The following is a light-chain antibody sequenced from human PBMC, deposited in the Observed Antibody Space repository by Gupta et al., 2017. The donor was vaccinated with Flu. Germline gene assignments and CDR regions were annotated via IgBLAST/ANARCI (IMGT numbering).Light chain of an antibody. CDR1: QSVTATY. Sequence: EIVLTQSPGTLSLSPEDRATLFCRASQSVTATYLAWYQLKPGQAPRLLIYGASRRATGIPDRFSGGGSGTDFTLTINRPGPEDVAVYYCQQYGSSPWTFGQGTKVEIK. V-gene: IGKV3-20*01. CDR3: QQYGSSPWT. CDR2: GAS. J-gene: IGKJ1*01.